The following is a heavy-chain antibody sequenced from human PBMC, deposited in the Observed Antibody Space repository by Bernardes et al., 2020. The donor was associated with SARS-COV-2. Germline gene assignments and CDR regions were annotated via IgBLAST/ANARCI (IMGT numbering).Heavy chain of an antibody. V-gene: IGHV4-59*01. D-gene: IGHD6-19*01. CDR1: GGSISSYY. CDR3: AGVQGAVAGTASWSWFDP. J-gene: IGHJ5*02. Sequence: SETLSLTCTVSGGSISSYYWSWIRQPPGKGLEWIGYIYYSGSTNYNPSLKSRVTISVDTSKNQFSLKLSSVTAADTAVYYCAGVQGAVAGTASWSWFDPWGQGTLVTVSS. CDR2: IYYSGST.